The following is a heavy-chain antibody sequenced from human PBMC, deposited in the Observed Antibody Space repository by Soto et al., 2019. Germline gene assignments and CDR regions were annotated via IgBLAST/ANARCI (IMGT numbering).Heavy chain of an antibody. CDR1: GYTLTELS. Sequence: ASVKVSCKVSGYTLTELSMHWVRQAPGKGLEWMGGFDPEDGETIYAQKFQGRVTMTEDTSTDTAYMELSSLRSEDTAVYYCATPNKLRFLEWYVFDYWGQGTLVTVSS. CDR2: FDPEDGET. J-gene: IGHJ4*02. V-gene: IGHV1-24*01. CDR3: ATPNKLRFLEWYVFDY. D-gene: IGHD3-3*01.